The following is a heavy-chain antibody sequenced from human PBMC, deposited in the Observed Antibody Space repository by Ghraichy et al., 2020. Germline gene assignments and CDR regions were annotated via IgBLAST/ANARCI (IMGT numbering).Heavy chain of an antibody. V-gene: IGHV3-23*01. CDR3: ARGRGATQTDYYYGMDV. CDR2: ISSSGSST. Sequence: GSLRLSCAASGFTLSSYGMSWVRQAPGKGLEWVSGISSSGSSTYYADSVKGRFTISRDNSKNTLYVQMNSLRDEDTAVYYCARGRGATQTDYYYGMDVWGQGTTVTVSS. CDR1: GFTLSSYG. D-gene: IGHD1-14*01. J-gene: IGHJ6*02.